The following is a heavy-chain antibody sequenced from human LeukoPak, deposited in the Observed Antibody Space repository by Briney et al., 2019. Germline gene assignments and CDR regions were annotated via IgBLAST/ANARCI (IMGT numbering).Heavy chain of an antibody. J-gene: IGHJ3*02. CDR1: GFTFSSYS. CDR2: ISSSSSYI. CDR3: ARWNHYYGSGSYAFDI. D-gene: IGHD3-10*01. Sequence: PGGSLRLSCVASGFTFSSYSMNWVRQAPGKGLEWVSSISSSSSYIYYADSVKGRFTISRDNAKNSLYLQMNSLRAEDAAVYYCARWNHYYGSGSYAFDIWGQGTMVTVSS. V-gene: IGHV3-21*01.